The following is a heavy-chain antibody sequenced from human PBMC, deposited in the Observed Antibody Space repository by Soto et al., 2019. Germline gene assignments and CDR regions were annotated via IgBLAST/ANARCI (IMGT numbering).Heavy chain of an antibody. CDR2: INNDGSST. J-gene: IGHJ3*02. Sequence: GSLRLSCAASGFTFSSYWMHWVRQAPGKGLVWVSHINNDGSSTSYADSVKGRFTISRDNAKNTLYLQMNSLRAEDTAVYYCARVRMAGDFDIWGQGTMVTVSS. D-gene: IGHD6-19*01. CDR1: GFTFSSYW. V-gene: IGHV3-74*01. CDR3: ARVRMAGDFDI.